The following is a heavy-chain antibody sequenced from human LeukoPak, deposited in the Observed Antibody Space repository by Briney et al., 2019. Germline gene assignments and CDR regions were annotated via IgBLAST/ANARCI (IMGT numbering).Heavy chain of an antibody. CDR1: GFTFTTYA. CDR3: ARIIMDYGGNWRAFDI. Sequence: GGSLRLSCAASGFTFTTYAINWVRQAPGKGLEWVSGINWNGGSTGYADSLKGRFTISRDNAKNSLSLQMNSLRAEDTALYYCARIIMDYGGNWRAFDIWGQGTMVTVSS. J-gene: IGHJ3*02. CDR2: INWNGGST. V-gene: IGHV3-20*04. D-gene: IGHD4-23*01.